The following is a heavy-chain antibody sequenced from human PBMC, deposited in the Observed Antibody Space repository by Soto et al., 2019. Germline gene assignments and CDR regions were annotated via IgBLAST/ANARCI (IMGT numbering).Heavy chain of an antibody. CDR1: GGSFGGYY. CDR2: INHSGST. J-gene: IGHJ4*02. V-gene: IGHV4-34*01. Sequence: QVQLQQWGAGLLKPSETLSLTCAVYGGSFGGYYWSWIRQPPGKGLEWIGEINHSGSTNYNPSLKSRVTISVDTSKNQFSLKLSSVTAADTAVYYCARGAICSGGSCYYYFDYWGQGTLVTVSS. CDR3: ARGAICSGGSCYYYFDY. D-gene: IGHD2-15*01.